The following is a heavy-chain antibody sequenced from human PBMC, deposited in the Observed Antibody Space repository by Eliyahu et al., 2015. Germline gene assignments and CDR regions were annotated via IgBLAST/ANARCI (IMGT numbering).Heavy chain of an antibody. CDR1: GGSFTGYY. CDR2: INQSGST. V-gene: IGHV4-34*01. CDR3: ARGEVPRKIHKY. Sequence: GLLKPSETLSLTCAVYGGSFTGYYWSWIRQPPGKGLEWIGEINQSGSTNYNPSLKSRVTISVDTSKNQFSLKVSSVTAADTAVYYCARGEVPRKIHKYWGQGTLVTVSS. D-gene: IGHD1-14*01. J-gene: IGHJ4*02.